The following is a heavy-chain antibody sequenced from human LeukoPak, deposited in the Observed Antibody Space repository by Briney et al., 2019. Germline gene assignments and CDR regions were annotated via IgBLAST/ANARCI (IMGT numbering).Heavy chain of an antibody. D-gene: IGHD2-2*01. J-gene: IGHJ2*01. CDR1: GFTFSDYY. V-gene: IGHV3-11*05. CDR2: IRSSNSYT. Sequence: PGGSLRLSCAASGFTFSDYYMSWIPQAPGKGLEWVSYIRSSNSYTNYADSVKGRFTISRDNAKNSLDLQINSLRAEDTAVYYCARGSTDHWYFDLWGRGTLVTVSS. CDR3: ARGSTDHWYFDL.